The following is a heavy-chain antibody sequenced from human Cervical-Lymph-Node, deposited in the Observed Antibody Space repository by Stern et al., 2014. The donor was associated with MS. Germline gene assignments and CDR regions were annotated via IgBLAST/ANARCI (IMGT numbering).Heavy chain of an antibody. D-gene: IGHD6-13*01. CDR3: ARGLAEAYYYYYGMDV. Sequence: QVQLVQSGAEVKKPGSSVKVSCKASGGTFTSNTFIWVRQAPGQGLEWLGGFVPIFGTADSAQTFQGRVTITADESTATVYMELSSLTSEDTALYRCARGLAEAYYYYYGMDVWGQGTTVTVS. V-gene: IGHV1-69*12. CDR2: FVPIFGTA. CDR1: GGTFTSNT. J-gene: IGHJ6*02.